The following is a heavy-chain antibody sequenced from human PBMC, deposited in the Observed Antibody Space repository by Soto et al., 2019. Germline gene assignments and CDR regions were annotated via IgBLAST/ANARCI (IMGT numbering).Heavy chain of an antibody. D-gene: IGHD3-10*01. CDR2: IKSKTDGGTT. CDR1: GFTFSNAW. V-gene: IGHV3-15*07. CDR3: TTENDYGSGTFDY. J-gene: IGHJ4*02. Sequence: EVQLVESGGGLVKPGGSLRLSCAASGFTFSNAWMNWVRQAPGKGLEWVGRIKSKTDGGTTDYAAPVKGRFTISRDDSKNTLYLQMNSLKTEDTAVYYCTTENDYGSGTFDYRGQGTLVTVSS.